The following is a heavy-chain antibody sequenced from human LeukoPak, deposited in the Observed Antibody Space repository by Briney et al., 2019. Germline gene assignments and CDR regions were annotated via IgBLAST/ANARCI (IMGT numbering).Heavy chain of an antibody. CDR1: GYTFTSYD. Sequence: ASVKVSCKASGYTFTSYDINWVRQATGQGLEWMGWMNPNSGNTGYAQKFQGRVTMTRNTSISTAYMELSSLRPEDTAVYYCARGAMTTVTYMPNDYWGQGTLVTVSS. J-gene: IGHJ4*02. CDR2: MNPNSGNT. D-gene: IGHD4-17*01. V-gene: IGHV1-8*01. CDR3: ARGAMTTVTYMPNDY.